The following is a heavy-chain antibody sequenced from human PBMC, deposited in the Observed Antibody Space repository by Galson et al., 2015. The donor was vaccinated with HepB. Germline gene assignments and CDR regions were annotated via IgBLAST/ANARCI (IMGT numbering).Heavy chain of an antibody. D-gene: IGHD1-26*01. CDR2: ISTDSSTI. J-gene: IGHJ4*02. CDR3: AKWGGAVDY. Sequence: SLRLSCAASGFTFSSYTMHWVRQAPGKGLEWLSYISTDSSTIYYADSVKGRFTISRDNSKNTLFLQMKSLRAEDTAICYCAKWGGAVDYWGQGTLVTVSS. V-gene: IGHV3-48*01. CDR1: GFTFSSYT.